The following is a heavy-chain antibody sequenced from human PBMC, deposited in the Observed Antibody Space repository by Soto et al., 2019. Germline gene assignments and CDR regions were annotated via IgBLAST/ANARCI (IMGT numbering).Heavy chain of an antibody. CDR2: INPNSGGT. V-gene: IGHV1-2*04. D-gene: IGHD2-15*01. CDR1: GYTFTGYY. Sequence: ASVKVSCKASGYTFTGYYMHWVRQAPGQGLEWMGWINPNSGGTNYAQKFQGWVTMTRDTSISTAYMELSRLRSDDTAVYYCARDAPLRYCSGGSCYPGAFDIWGQGTMVTVSS. J-gene: IGHJ3*02. CDR3: ARDAPLRYCSGGSCYPGAFDI.